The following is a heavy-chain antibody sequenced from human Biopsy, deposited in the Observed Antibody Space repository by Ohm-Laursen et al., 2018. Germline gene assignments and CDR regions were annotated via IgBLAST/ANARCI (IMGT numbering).Heavy chain of an antibody. CDR3: ARDPLNGHKHFDY. D-gene: IGHD2-8*01. Sequence: GASVKVSCKASSYTSTDYNIHWMRQAPGQGLEWLGYINCKTGATNYAQKFQGTATMTRDTSISTAYLALGSLRSADTAIYYCARDPLNGHKHFDYWGQGSLVTVSS. CDR1: SYTSTDYN. J-gene: IGHJ4*02. V-gene: IGHV1-2*02. CDR2: INCKTGAT.